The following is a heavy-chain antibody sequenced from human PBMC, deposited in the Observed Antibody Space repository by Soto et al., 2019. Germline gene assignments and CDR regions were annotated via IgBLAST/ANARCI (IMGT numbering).Heavy chain of an antibody. CDR3: AKEKSVTNSGYDAFDI. Sequence: GSLRLSCAASGFTFSSYAMSWVRQAPGKGLEWVSGISGSGGSTYYADSVKGRFTISRDNSKNTLYLQMNSLRVEDTAVYYCAKEKSVTNSGYDAFDIWGQGTMVTVSS. V-gene: IGHV3-23*01. CDR2: ISGSGGST. CDR1: GFTFSSYA. D-gene: IGHD1-1*01. J-gene: IGHJ3*02.